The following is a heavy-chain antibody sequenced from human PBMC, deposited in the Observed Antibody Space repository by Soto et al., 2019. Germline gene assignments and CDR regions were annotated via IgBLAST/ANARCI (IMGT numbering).Heavy chain of an antibody. CDR1: GYTFTRYG. CDR2: ISGYNGDT. CDR3: AKNGQPPYYYCGMDV. Sequence: QGQLVQSGGEAKKPGASVKVSCKASGYTFTRYGISWVRQAPGQGLEWMGWISGYNGDTNDAQKFQGRVTMTIDTSTSTAYMELRSLTSYVTAVYYCAKNGQPPYYYCGMDVWGQGTTVTVSS. J-gene: IGHJ6*02. D-gene: IGHD2-8*01. V-gene: IGHV1-18*01.